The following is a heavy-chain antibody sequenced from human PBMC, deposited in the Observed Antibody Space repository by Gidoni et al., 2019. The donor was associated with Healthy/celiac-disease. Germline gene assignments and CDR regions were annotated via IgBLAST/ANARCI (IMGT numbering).Heavy chain of an antibody. CDR2: ISYDGSNK. J-gene: IGHJ4*02. D-gene: IGHD6-19*01. CDR1: GFTFSSYA. Sequence: QVQLVESGGGVVQPGRSLRLSCAASGFTFSSYAMHWVRQAPGKGLEWVAVISYDGSNKYYADSVKGRFTISRDKSKNTLYLQMNSLRAEDTAVYYCARDKSAVAGPRVYFDYWGQGTLVTVSS. V-gene: IGHV3-30*04. CDR3: ARDKSAVAGPRVYFDY.